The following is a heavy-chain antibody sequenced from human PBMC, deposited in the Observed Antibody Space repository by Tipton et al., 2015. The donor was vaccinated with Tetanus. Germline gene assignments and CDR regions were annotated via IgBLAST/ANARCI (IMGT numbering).Heavy chain of an antibody. Sequence: SLRLSCAASGFTFNTYWMSWVRQAPGRGLEWVANIKEDGSERNYVDSVKGRFTISRDNARNSLYLQMNSLRAEDTAVYYCAGTNIPWGEAAYWGQGTLVTVSS. CDR1: GFTFNTYW. J-gene: IGHJ4*02. CDR2: IKEDGSER. V-gene: IGHV3-7*01. CDR3: AGTNIPWGEAAY. D-gene: IGHD3-16*01.